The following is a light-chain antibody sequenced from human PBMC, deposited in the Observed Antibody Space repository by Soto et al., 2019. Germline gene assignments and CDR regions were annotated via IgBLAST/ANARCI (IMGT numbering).Light chain of an antibody. J-gene: IGLJ1*01. Sequence: QSVLTQPASVSGSPGQSITISCTGTSSDVGAYNYVSWYQHHPGKVPRLMIFDVSNRPSGVSNRFSGSKSGNTASLTISGLQAEDEADYYCRSYSRCSPSVFGAGTKVT. CDR1: SSDVGAYNY. CDR2: DVS. CDR3: RSYSRCSPSV. V-gene: IGLV2-14*03.